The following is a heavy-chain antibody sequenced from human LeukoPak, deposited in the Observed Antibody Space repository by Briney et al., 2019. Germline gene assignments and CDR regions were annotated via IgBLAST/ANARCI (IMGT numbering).Heavy chain of an antibody. CDR3: ARIGGIGGDYFDY. CDR2: IYYSGST. D-gene: IGHD1-26*01. CDR1: GGSISSYY. Sequence: SGTLSLTCTVSGGSISSYYWSWIRQPPGKGLEWIGYIYYSGSTNYNPSLKSRVTISVDTSKNQFSLKLSSVTAADTAVYYCARIGGIGGDYFDYWGQGTLVTVSS. J-gene: IGHJ4*02. V-gene: IGHV4-59*01.